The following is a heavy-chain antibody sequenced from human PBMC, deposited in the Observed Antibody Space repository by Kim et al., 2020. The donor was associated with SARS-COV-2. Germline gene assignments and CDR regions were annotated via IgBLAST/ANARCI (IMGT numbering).Heavy chain of an antibody. V-gene: IGHV4-39*02. CDR1: GVSISGSNYF. Sequence: SETLSLTCTVSGVSISGSNYFWAWIRQPPGKGLEWIGSIGYDGVTFYSPSLKSRVSISADMSKNEFSLKLTSVTALDTAVYYCAREVASNPDPWGQGILVTVSS. CDR2: IGYDGVT. CDR3: AREVASNPDP. D-gene: IGHD2-15*01. J-gene: IGHJ5*02.